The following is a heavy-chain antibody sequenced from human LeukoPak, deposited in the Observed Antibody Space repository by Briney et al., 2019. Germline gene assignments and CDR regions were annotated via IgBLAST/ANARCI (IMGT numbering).Heavy chain of an antibody. J-gene: IGHJ4*02. CDR1: GGSISTPNFY. CDR2: IFYNGAT. Sequence: PSETLSLTCTVSGGSISTPNFYWAWIRQPPGKGLEWIGCIFYNGATYYNPSLKSRVTISLDTSTNQFSLKLSSVTAADTAVYYCARAGVTPHFDYWGQGTLVTVSS. CDR3: ARAGVTPHFDY. D-gene: IGHD2-21*02. V-gene: IGHV4-39*07.